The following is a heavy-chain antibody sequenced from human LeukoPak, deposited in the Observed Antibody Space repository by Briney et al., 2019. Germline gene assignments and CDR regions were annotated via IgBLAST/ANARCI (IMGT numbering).Heavy chain of an antibody. CDR3: ARDVASSGYYWD. J-gene: IGHJ4*02. CDR1: GYTFTNYY. Sequence: ASVKVSCKTSGYTFTNYYMHWVRQAPGQGLEWMGIINPSGGSTSYAQKFQSRVTMTRDTSTSTVYMELSSLRSEDTAVYYCARDVASSGYYWDWGQGTLVTVSS. D-gene: IGHD3-22*01. CDR2: INPSGGST. V-gene: IGHV1-46*01.